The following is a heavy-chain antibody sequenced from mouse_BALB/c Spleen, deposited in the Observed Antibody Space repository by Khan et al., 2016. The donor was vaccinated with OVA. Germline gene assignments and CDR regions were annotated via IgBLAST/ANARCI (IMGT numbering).Heavy chain of an antibody. CDR3: AITTATYYFDY. J-gene: IGHJ2*01. CDR1: GFNIKDTY. Sequence: VRLQQSGAELVKPGASVKLSCTASGFNIKDTYMHWVKQRPEQGLEWIGRIDPANGNTKYDPKFQGKATITADTSSNTAYLQLSSLTSEDTAVYYCAITTATYYFDYWGQGTTLTVSS. V-gene: IGHV14-3*02. CDR2: IDPANGNT. D-gene: IGHD1-2*01.